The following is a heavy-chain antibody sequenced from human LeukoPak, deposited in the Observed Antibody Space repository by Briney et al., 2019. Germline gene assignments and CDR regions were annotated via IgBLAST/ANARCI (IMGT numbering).Heavy chain of an antibody. CDR1: GFTFSNYG. Sequence: GGSLRLSCAASGFTFSNYGMHWVRQAPGKGLEWVAVILYDGSNQYYADSVKGRFTLSRDNAKNSLYLQMNSLRAEDTAVYYCARSRRDGYNPTFDYWGQGTLVTVSS. J-gene: IGHJ4*02. V-gene: IGHV3-30-3*01. D-gene: IGHD5-24*01. CDR2: ILYDGSNQ. CDR3: ARSRRDGYNPTFDY.